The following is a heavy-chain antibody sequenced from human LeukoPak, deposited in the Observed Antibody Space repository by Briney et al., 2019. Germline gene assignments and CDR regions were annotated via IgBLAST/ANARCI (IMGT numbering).Heavy chain of an antibody. J-gene: IGHJ2*01. Sequence: GGSLRLSCAASGFTVSSNYMSWVRQAPGKGLEWVSVIYSGGSTYYADSVKGRFTISRHNSKNTLYLQMNSLRAEDTAVYYCARVSAAMTHWHFDLWGRGTLVTVSS. CDR3: ARVSAAMTHWHFDL. D-gene: IGHD2-2*01. V-gene: IGHV3-53*04. CDR1: GFTVSSNY. CDR2: IYSGGST.